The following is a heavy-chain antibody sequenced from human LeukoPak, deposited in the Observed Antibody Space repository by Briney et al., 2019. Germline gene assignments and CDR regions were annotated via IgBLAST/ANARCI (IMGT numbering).Heavy chain of an antibody. D-gene: IGHD1-26*01. CDR2: ISSSGDTI. Sequence: GGSLRLSCAASGFTFSSYSMNWVRQAPGKGLEWVSYISSSGDTIYYADSVEGRFTISRDNAKNLLYLQMNSLRAEDTAVYYCASGMRVGPNVWGQGTRVTVSS. CDR1: GFTFSSYS. J-gene: IGHJ4*02. V-gene: IGHV3-48*04. CDR3: ASGMRVGPNV.